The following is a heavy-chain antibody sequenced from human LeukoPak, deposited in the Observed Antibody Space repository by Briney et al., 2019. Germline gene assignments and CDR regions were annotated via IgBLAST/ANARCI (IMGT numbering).Heavy chain of an antibody. CDR3: AKGVYDSSGYYPNDALDI. CDR2: ISNDGSNK. V-gene: IGHV3-30*18. D-gene: IGHD3-22*01. CDR1: GFTFSSYG. Sequence: PGGSLRLSCAASGFTFSSYGMHWVRPAPGKGLEWVALISNDGSNKFYADSVKGRFTISRDNSKNTLYLQMNSLRAEDTAVYYCAKGVYDSSGYYPNDALDIWGQGTLVTVSS. J-gene: IGHJ4*02.